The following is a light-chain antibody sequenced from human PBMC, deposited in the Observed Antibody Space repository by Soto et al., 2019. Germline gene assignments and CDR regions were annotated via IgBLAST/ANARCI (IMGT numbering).Light chain of an antibody. CDR1: QGINSW. V-gene: IGKV1-12*01. Sequence: DIQMTQSPSSVSASVGDRVTTTCRASQGINSWLAWYQQKPGKAPKLLIYAASSLQSGVPSRFSGSVSGTDFTLTISSLQPEDFATYYCQRANSFPFTFGPGTTVDIK. CDR3: QRANSFPFT. CDR2: AAS. J-gene: IGKJ3*01.